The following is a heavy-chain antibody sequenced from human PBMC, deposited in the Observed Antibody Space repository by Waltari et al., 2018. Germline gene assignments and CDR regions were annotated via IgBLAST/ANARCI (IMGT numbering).Heavy chain of an antibody. J-gene: IGHJ5*02. V-gene: IGHV1-18*01. D-gene: IGHD6-13*01. CDR2: ISGYNGNT. Sequence: QVQLVQSGAEVKKPGASVKVSCKASGYTFTSYGISWVRQAPGQGLEWMGWISGYNGNTNYAQKLQGRVTMTTDTSTSTAYMELRSLRSDDTAVYYCARDPRGIAAAGTAGWFDPWGQGTLVTVSS. CDR3: ARDPRGIAAAGTAGWFDP. CDR1: GYTFTSYG.